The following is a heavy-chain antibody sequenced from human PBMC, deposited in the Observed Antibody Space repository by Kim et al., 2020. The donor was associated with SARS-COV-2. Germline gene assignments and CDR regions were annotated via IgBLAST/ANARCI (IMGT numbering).Heavy chain of an antibody. CDR2: INPNSGGT. J-gene: IGHJ4*02. CDR3: ARDRSGSYGIDY. D-gene: IGHD1-26*01. Sequence: ASVKVSCKASGYTFTGYYMHWVRQAPGQGLEWMGWINPNSGGTNYAQKFQGRVTMTRDTSISTAYMELSRLRSDDTAVYYCARDRSGSYGIDYWGQGTLVTVSS. CDR1: GYTFTGYY. V-gene: IGHV1-2*02.